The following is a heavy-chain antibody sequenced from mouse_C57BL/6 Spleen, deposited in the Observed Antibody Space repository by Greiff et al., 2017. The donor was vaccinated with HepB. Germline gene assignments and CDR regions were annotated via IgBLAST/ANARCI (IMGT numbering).Heavy chain of an antibody. Sequence: QVQLQQSGAELVRPGASVPLSCKASGYTFTDYEMHWVKQTPVHGLEWIGAIDPETGGTAYNQKFKGKAILTADKSSSTAYMELRSLTSEDSAVYYCTRGGTIPFAYWGQGTLVTVSA. CDR1: GYTFTDYE. CDR3: TRGGTIPFAY. J-gene: IGHJ3*01. V-gene: IGHV1-15*01. D-gene: IGHD2-14*01. CDR2: IDPETGGT.